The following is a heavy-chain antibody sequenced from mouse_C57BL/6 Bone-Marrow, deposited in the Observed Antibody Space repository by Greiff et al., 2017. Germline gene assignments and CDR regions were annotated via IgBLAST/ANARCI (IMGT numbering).Heavy chain of an antibody. Sequence: VQLQQSGPELVKPGASVKISCKASGYTFTDYYMNWVKQSHGKSLEWIGDINPNNGGTSYNQKFKGKATLTVDKSSSTAYMELRSLTSEDSAVYYCARGDTVDDYYAMDYWGQGTSVTVSS. CDR2: INPNNGGT. CDR3: ARGDTVDDYYAMDY. J-gene: IGHJ4*01. CDR1: GYTFTDYY. V-gene: IGHV1-26*01.